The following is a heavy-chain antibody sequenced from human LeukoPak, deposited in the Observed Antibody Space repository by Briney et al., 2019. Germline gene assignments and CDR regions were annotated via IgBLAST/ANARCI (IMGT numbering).Heavy chain of an antibody. CDR1: GGSISNSDYY. CDR2: IYYNGST. CDR3: ARVMGVTIDY. D-gene: IGHD3-10*01. J-gene: IGHJ4*02. V-gene: IGHV4-39*07. Sequence: KSSETLSLTCTVSGGSISNSDYYWGWIRQPPGKGLDWIGTIYYNGSTYYNPSLKSRVTISVDTSKNQFSLKLSSVTAADTAVYYCARVMGVTIDYWGQGTLVTVSS.